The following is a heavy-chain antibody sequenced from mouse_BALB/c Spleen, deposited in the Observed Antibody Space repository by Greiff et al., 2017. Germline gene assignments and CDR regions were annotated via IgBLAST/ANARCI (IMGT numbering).Heavy chain of an antibody. Sequence: VKLQQSGPELVKPGASVRISCKASGYTFTSYYIHWVKQRPGQGLEWIGWIYPGNVNTKYNEKFKGKATLTADKSSSTAYMQLSSLTSEDSAVYFCAREGYDWFAYWGQGTLVTVSA. CDR2: IYPGNVNT. V-gene: IGHV1S56*01. D-gene: IGHD2-2*01. CDR1: GYTFTSYY. CDR3: AREGYDWFAY. J-gene: IGHJ3*01.